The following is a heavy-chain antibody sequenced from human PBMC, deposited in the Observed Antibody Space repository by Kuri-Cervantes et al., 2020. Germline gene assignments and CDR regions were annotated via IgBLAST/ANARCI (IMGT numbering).Heavy chain of an antibody. CDR2: IKSKTDGGTI. CDR3: AKDYYGSGSALDY. J-gene: IGHJ4*02. D-gene: IGHD3-10*01. Sequence: GGSLRLSCAASRSTFSDAWMSWVRQAPGKGLEWVGRIKSKTDGGTIDYDAPVKGRFTISRDESKSTLYLQMNSLRAEDTAVYYCAKDYYGSGSALDYWGQGTLVTVSS. V-gene: IGHV3-15*01. CDR1: RSTFSDAW.